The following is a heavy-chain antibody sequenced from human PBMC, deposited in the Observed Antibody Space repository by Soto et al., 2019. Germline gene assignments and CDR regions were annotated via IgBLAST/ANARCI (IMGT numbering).Heavy chain of an antibody. CDR3: ARGMQGSRYFDL. Sequence: EVQLVESGGGLVQPGGSLRLSCAGSGVVFSSYWMHWVRQVPGKGLVWVSRITNDGSSTTYADSVNGRFTISRDNAKNTLYLQMNSLGAEDTAVYYCARGMQGSRYFDLWGRGTLVTVSS. CDR1: GVVFSSYW. CDR2: ITNDGSST. J-gene: IGHJ2*01. V-gene: IGHV3-74*01.